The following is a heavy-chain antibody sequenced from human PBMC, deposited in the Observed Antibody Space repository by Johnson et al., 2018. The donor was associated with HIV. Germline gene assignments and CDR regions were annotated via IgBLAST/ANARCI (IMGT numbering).Heavy chain of an antibody. CDR3: AREGIAVGRGRGAFDI. V-gene: IGHV3-9*01. CDR1: GFTFDDYA. CDR2: ISWNSGTI. J-gene: IGHJ3*02. D-gene: IGHD6-19*01. Sequence: VQLVESGGGLVQPGRSLRLSCAASGFTFDDYAMHWVRQAPGRGLEWVSGISWNSGTIGYADSVKGRFTISRDNAKNSLYLQMNSLRAEDTALYYCAREGIAVGRGRGAFDIWGQGTMVTVSS.